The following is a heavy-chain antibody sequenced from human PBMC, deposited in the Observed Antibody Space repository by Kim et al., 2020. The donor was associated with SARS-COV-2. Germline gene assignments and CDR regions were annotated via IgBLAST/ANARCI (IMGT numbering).Heavy chain of an antibody. D-gene: IGHD6-13*01. CDR1: GFTFDDYA. CDR3: AKDSSWYGAFDI. Sequence: GGSLRLSCAASGFTFDDYAMHWVRQAPGKGLEWVSGISWNSGSIGYADSVKGRFTISRDNAKNSLYLQMNSLRAEDTALYYCAKDSSWYGAFDIWGQGT. CDR2: ISWNSGSI. J-gene: IGHJ3*02. V-gene: IGHV3-9*01.